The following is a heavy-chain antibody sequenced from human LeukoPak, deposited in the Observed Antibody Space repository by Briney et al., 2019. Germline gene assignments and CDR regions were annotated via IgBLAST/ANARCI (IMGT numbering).Heavy chain of an antibody. V-gene: IGHV1-2*02. D-gene: IGHD2-2*02. CDR1: GYTFTGYY. CDR2: INPNSGGT. Sequence: GASVKVSCKASGYTFTGYYMHWVRQAPGQGLEWMGWINPNSGGTNYAQKFQGRVTMTRDTSISTAYMELSRLRSDDTAVYYCARGTPYCSSASCYNYWGQGTLLTVSS. CDR3: ARGTPYCSSASCYNY. J-gene: IGHJ4*02.